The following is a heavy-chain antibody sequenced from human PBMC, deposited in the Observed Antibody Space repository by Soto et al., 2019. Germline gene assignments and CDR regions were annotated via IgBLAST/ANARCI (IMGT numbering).Heavy chain of an antibody. CDR3: ARESLPGAFDI. V-gene: IGHV1-8*01. Sequence: APVKVSCKASGYTSTSYDINSARQATGQGLEWMGWTNPNSGNTGYAQKFQGRVTMTRNTSISTAYMELSSLRSEDTAVYYCARESLPGAFDIRGQGTMVTGSS. CDR1: GYTSTSYD. J-gene: IGHJ3*02. CDR2: TNPNSGNT. D-gene: IGHD4-4*01.